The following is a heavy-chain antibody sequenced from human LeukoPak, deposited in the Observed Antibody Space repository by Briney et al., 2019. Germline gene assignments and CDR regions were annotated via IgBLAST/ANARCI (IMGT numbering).Heavy chain of an antibody. D-gene: IGHD3-22*01. Sequence: GGSLRLSCAASGFTFSSYSMNWVRQAPGKGLEWVSSISSSSSYIYYADSVKGRFTISRDNSKNTLYLQMNSLRAEDTAVYYCARDWSVYYYYSSGPRVDYWGQGTLVTVSS. J-gene: IGHJ4*02. CDR2: ISSSSSYI. V-gene: IGHV3-21*01. CDR3: ARDWSVYYYYSSGPRVDY. CDR1: GFTFSSYS.